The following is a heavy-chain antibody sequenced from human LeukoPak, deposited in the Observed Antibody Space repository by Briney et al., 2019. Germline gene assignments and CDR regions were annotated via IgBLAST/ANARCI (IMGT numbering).Heavy chain of an antibody. V-gene: IGHV1-18*01. J-gene: IGHJ4*02. CDR1: GYTFTSHG. CDR2: ISTYNGNT. CDR3: ARLDDYSSFDY. D-gene: IGHD4-11*01. Sequence: GASVKVSCKASGYTFTSHGISWVRQAPGQGLEWMGWISTYNGNTNYAQKLQGRVSMTTDTSTSTAYMDLRSLRSEDTAVYYCARLDDYSSFDYWGQGTLVTVSS.